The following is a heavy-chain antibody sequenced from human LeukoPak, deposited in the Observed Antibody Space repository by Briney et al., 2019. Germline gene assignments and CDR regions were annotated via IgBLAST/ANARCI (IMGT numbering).Heavy chain of an antibody. CDR1: GFTFSSYW. CDR2: IRSNSDGGTI. D-gene: IGHD3-22*01. Sequence: GGSLRLSCAASGFTFSSYWMSWVRQAPGKGLEWVGRIRSNSDGGTIDYAAPVKGRFALSRDDSKNTLYLQMNSLQTEDTAVYYCATDFYDTTWGQGTLVTVSS. V-gene: IGHV3-15*01. J-gene: IGHJ5*02. CDR3: ATDFYDTT.